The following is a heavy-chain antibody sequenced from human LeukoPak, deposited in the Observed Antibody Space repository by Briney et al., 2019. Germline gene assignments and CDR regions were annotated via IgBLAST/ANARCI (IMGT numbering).Heavy chain of an antibody. D-gene: IGHD3-10*01. J-gene: IGHJ4*02. CDR2: IYYSGST. Sequence: SETLSLTCAVSGDSISSYYWSWIRQPPGKGLEWIGYIYYSGSTNYNPSLKSRVTISVDTSKNQFSLKLSSVTAADTAVYYCARAGMVRGVIWGPFDYWGQGTLVTVSS. CDR3: ARAGMVRGVIWGPFDY. V-gene: IGHV4-59*01. CDR1: GDSISSYY.